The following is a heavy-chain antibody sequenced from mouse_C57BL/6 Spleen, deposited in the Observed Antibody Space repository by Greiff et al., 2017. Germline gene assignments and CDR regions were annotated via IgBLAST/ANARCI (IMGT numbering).Heavy chain of an antibody. V-gene: IGHV1-82*01. CDR3: AIDYLYAMDY. D-gene: IGHD2-4*01. Sequence: VQLQQSGPELVKPGASVKISCKASGYAFSSSWMNWVKQRPGKGLEWIGRIYPGDGDTNSNGKFKGKATLTADKSSSTAYMQLSSLTSEDSAVYFCAIDYLYAMDYWGQGTSVTVSS. J-gene: IGHJ4*01. CDR1: GYAFSSSW. CDR2: IYPGDGDT.